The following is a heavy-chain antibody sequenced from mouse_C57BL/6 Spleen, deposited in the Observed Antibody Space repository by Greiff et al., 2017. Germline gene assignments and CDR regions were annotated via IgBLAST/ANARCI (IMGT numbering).Heavy chain of an antibody. CDR1: GYTFTSYW. CDR2: IDPSDSYT. D-gene: IGHD2-5*01. Sequence: VQLQQPGAELVMPGASVKLSCKASGYTFTSYWMHWVKQRPGQGLEWIGEIDPSDSYTNYNQKFKGKSTLTVDQSASTAYMQLSSLTSEDSAVYYCARFHSNPDYYAMDYWGQGTSVTVAS. V-gene: IGHV1-69*01. J-gene: IGHJ4*01. CDR3: ARFHSNPDYYAMDY.